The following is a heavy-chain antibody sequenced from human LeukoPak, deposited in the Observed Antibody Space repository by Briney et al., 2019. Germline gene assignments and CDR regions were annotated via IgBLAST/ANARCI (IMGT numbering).Heavy chain of an antibody. D-gene: IGHD3-3*01. J-gene: IGHJ3*02. V-gene: IGHV4-59*01. CDR2: IYYSGST. CDR3: AREPITIFGVVKGPDAFDI. CDR1: GGSISSYY. Sequence: KPSETLSLTCTVSGGSISSYYWSWIRQPPGKGLESIGYIYYSGSTNYNPSLKSRVTISVDTSKNQFSLKLSSVTAADTAVYYCAREPITIFGVVKGPDAFDIWGQGTMVTVSS.